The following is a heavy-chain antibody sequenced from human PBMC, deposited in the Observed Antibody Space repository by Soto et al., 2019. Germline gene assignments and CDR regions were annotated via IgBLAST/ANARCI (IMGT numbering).Heavy chain of an antibody. CDR3: ASNYYDSRAYLY. J-gene: IGHJ4*02. V-gene: IGHV1-46*01. CDR1: GHTLINYY. D-gene: IGHD3-22*01. Sequence: QVQLVQSGAEVKKPGASVKVSCKASGHTLINYYMHWVRQAPGQGLDWLGKIDPSGNGTSYAERFQGRITLTSDTSTNTVYVELSSLRSEDTAIYYCASNYYDSRAYLYWGQGTLVTVSS. CDR2: IDPSGNGT.